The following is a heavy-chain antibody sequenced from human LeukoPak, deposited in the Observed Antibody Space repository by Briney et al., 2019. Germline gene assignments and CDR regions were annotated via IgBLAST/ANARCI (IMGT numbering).Heavy chain of an antibody. CDR1: GGTFSSYA. Sequence: ASVKVSCKASGGTFSSYAISWVRQAPGQGLEWMGRIIPILGIANYAQKFQGRVTITADKSTSTAYMELSSLRSEDTAVYYCARDSIAVADNYYYYGMDVWGQGTTVTVSS. CDR2: IIPILGIA. CDR3: ARDSIAVADNYYYYGMDV. V-gene: IGHV1-69*04. D-gene: IGHD6-19*01. J-gene: IGHJ6*02.